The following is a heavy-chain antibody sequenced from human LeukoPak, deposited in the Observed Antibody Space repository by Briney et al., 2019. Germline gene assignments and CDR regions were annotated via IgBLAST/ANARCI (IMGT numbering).Heavy chain of an antibody. CDR1: GGTFSSYA. V-gene: IGHV1-69*06. Sequence: EASVKVSCKASGGTFSSYAISWVRQAPGQGLEWMGGIIPIFGTANYAQKFQGRVTMTEDTSTDTAYMELSSLRSEDTAVYYCATQSYRWELHWGQGTLVTVSS. CDR3: ATQSYRWELH. J-gene: IGHJ4*02. D-gene: IGHD1-26*01. CDR2: IIPIFGTA.